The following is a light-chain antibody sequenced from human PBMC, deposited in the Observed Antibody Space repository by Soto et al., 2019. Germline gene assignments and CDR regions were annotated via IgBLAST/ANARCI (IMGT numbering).Light chain of an antibody. J-gene: IGLJ3*02. V-gene: IGLV2-8*01. CDR3: SSYSGTNDLV. Sequence: QSVLTQPPSASGSPGQSVTISCTGTSSDVGNYNYVSWYQQHPGKAPKLLIFEVSNRPSGVPHRFSGSKSGNTASLTVSGLQPEDEADYYCSSYSGTNDLVFGGGTKVTVL. CDR2: EVS. CDR1: SSDVGNYNY.